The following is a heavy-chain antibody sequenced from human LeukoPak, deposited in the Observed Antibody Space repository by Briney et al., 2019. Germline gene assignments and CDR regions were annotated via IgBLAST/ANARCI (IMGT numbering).Heavy chain of an antibody. CDR2: IIPIFGTA. Sequence: ASVKVSCKASGGTFSSYAISWVRQSPGQGLEWMGGIIPIFGTANYAQKFQGRVTITADESTSTAYMELSSLRSEDTAVYYCARFLRGRGGYNWFDPWGQGTLVTVSS. D-gene: IGHD5-24*01. CDR1: GGTFSSYA. V-gene: IGHV1-69*13. CDR3: ARFLRGRGGYNWFDP. J-gene: IGHJ5*02.